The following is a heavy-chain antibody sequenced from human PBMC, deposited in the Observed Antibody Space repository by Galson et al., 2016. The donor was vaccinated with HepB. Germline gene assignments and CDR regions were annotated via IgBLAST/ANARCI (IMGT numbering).Heavy chain of an antibody. CDR1: GFIFSEYA. CDR2: ITSGGTT. Sequence: SLRLSCAASGFIFSEYAMSWVRQAPGKGLEWVSGITSGGTTYYADSVKGRFTISRDNSKNILYLQMKSLGDEDTAVYYCAKRPYSYGWHYGMDVWGQRTTVTVSS. J-gene: IGHJ6*02. D-gene: IGHD5-18*01. V-gene: IGHV3-23*01. CDR3: AKRPYSYGWHYGMDV.